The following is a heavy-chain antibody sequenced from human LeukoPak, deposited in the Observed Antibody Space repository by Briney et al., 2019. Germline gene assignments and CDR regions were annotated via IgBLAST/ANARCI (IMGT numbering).Heavy chain of an antibody. CDR3: AKGTLASCTGVNCYPFDY. D-gene: IGHD2-15*01. Sequence: GGSLRLSCAASGFTVSSNYMSWVRQVPGKGLEWVSSITGSGRDTYHADSVKGRFTISRDNSKNTLYMQMNSLRADDAAVYYCAKGTLASCTGVNCYPFDYWGQGTLVTVSS. CDR2: ITGSGRDT. V-gene: IGHV3-23*01. J-gene: IGHJ4*02. CDR1: GFTVSSNY.